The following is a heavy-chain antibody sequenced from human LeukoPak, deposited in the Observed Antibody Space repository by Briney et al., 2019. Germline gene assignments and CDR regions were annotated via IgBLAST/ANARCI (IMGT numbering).Heavy chain of an antibody. CDR2: ISYDGSNK. V-gene: IGHV3-30-3*01. J-gene: IGHJ4*02. D-gene: IGHD6-13*01. CDR3: ARGTRSIAAAGGD. Sequence: GGSLRLSCAAPGFTFSSYAMHWVRQAPGKGLEWVAVISYDGSNKYYADSVKGRFTISRDNSKNTLYLQMNSLRAEDTAVYYCARGTRSIAAAGGDWGQGTLVTVSS. CDR1: GFTFSSYA.